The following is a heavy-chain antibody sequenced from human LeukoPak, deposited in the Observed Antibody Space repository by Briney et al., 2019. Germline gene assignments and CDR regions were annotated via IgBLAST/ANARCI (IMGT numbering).Heavy chain of an antibody. J-gene: IGHJ4*02. V-gene: IGHV3-48*03. D-gene: IGHD2-2*03. CDR1: GFTFSSYE. CDR2: ISSSGSTI. CDR3: AKVANGYCSSTSCPLHFDY. Sequence: PGGSLRLSCAASGFTFSSYEMNWVRQAPGKGLEWVSYISSSGSTIYYADSVKGRFTISRDNAKNSLYLQMNSLRAEDTAVYYCAKVANGYCSSTSCPLHFDYWGQGTLVTVSS.